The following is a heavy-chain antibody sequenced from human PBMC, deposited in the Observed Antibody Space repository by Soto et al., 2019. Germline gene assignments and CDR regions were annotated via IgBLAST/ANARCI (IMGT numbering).Heavy chain of an antibody. CDR1: GFTFDDYA. Sequence: GGSLRLSCAASGFTFDDYAMHWVRQAPGKGLEWVSGISWNSGSIGYADSVKGRFTISRDNAKNSLYLQMNSLRAEDTALYYCAKVAGIAVAGRPFDYWGQGTLVTVSS. CDR2: ISWNSGSI. CDR3: AKVAGIAVAGRPFDY. V-gene: IGHV3-9*01. D-gene: IGHD6-19*01. J-gene: IGHJ4*02.